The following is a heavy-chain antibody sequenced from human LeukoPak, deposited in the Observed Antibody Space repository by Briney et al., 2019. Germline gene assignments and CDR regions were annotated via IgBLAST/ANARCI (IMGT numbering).Heavy chain of an antibody. V-gene: IGHV1-24*01. D-gene: IGHD5-18*01. CDR3: ATARVDTDSEDAFDI. CDR1: GYTLTELS. CDR2: FDPEDGET. Sequence: VASVKVSYKVSGYTLTELSMHWVRRAPGKGLEWRGDFDPEDGETIYAQKFQGRVTMTEDTSTDTAYMELSSLRSEDTAVYYCATARVDTDSEDAFDIWGQGTMVTVSS. J-gene: IGHJ3*02.